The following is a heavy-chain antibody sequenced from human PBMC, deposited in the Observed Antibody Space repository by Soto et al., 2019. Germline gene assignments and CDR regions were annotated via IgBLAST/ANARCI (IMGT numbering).Heavy chain of an antibody. V-gene: IGHV3-7*03. D-gene: IGHD2-2*01. Sequence: VGSLRLSCAASGFTFSTYWMIWVRQAQGKGLEWVANIKEDGSEKYYVDSVKGRFTISRDNAKNSLYLQMNSLRAEDTAVYYCARGYARSDYWGQGALVTVSS. CDR3: ARGYARSDY. CDR2: IKEDGSEK. CDR1: GFTFSTYW. J-gene: IGHJ4*02.